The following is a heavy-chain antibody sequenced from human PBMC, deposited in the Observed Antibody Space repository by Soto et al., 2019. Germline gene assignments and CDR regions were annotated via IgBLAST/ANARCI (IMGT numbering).Heavy chain of an antibody. Sequence: GESLKISCKGSGYSFNTYYIAWVRQMPGKGLEWMGIIYPGDSDTKYSPSFQGQVTISADKSISTAYLQWSSLKASDTAVYYCARQGEYYYGLDVWGLGTTVTVSS. CDR2: IYPGDSDT. J-gene: IGHJ6*02. V-gene: IGHV5-51*01. CDR1: GYSFNTYY. CDR3: ARQGEYYYGLDV.